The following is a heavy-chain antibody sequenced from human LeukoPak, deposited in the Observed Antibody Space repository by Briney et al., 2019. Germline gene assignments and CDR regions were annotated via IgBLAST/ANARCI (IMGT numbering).Heavy chain of an antibody. CDR2: ISSSGSTI. J-gene: IGHJ4*02. D-gene: IGHD5-18*01. V-gene: IGHV3-48*03. CDR3: ARDRGYSYGFSYYFDY. CDR1: GFTFSSYE. Sequence: GGSLRLSCAASGFTFSSYEMNWVRQAPGKGLEWVSYISSSGSTIYYADSAKGRFTISRDNAKNSLYLQMNSLRAEDTAVYYCARDRGYSYGFSYYFDYWGQGTLVTVSS.